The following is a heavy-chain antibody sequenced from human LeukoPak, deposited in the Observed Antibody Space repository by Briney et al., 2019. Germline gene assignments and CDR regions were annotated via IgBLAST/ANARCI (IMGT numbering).Heavy chain of an antibody. D-gene: IGHD3-22*01. CDR3: ASKHDSSGYTPGG. V-gene: IGHV1-69*13. Sequence: SVKVSCKASGGTFSSYAISWVRQAPGQGLEWMGGIIPIFGTANYAQKFQGRVTITADESTSTAYMELSSLRSEDTAVYYCASKHDSSGYTPGGWGQGTLVTVSS. CDR1: GGTFSSYA. CDR2: IIPIFGTA. J-gene: IGHJ4*02.